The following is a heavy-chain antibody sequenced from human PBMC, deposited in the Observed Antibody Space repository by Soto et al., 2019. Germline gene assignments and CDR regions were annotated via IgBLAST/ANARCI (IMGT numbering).Heavy chain of an antibody. D-gene: IGHD2-2*01. CDR2: ISYDGSNK. CDR3: AREDLNIVVVPAAMDYYGMDV. Sequence: GESLKISCAASGFTFSSYAMHWVRQAPGKGLEWVAVISYDGSNKYYADSVKGRFTISRDNSKNTLYLQMNSLRAEDTAVYYCAREDLNIVVVPAAMDYYGMDVWGQGTTVTVSS. V-gene: IGHV3-30-3*01. CDR1: GFTFSSYA. J-gene: IGHJ6*02.